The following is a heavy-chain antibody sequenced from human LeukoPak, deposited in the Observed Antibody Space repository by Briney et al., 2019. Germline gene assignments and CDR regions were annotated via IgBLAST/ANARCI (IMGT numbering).Heavy chain of an antibody. D-gene: IGHD3-3*01. Sequence: GESLKISCKGSGYSFTSYWIGRVRQMPGKGLEWMGIIYPGDSDTRYSPSFQGQVTISADKSISTAYLQWSSLKASDTAMYYCARISPDFWSGYYYSGYYYYMDVWGEGTTVTVSS. CDR2: IYPGDSDT. V-gene: IGHV5-51*01. CDR3: ARISPDFWSGYYYSGYYYYMDV. CDR1: GYSFTSYW. J-gene: IGHJ6*03.